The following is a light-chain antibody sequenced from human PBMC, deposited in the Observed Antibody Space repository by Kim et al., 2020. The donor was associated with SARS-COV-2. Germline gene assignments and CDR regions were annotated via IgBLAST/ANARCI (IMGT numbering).Light chain of an antibody. J-gene: IGLJ3*02. CDR1: PGPVTSGHY. CDR2: DTS. V-gene: IGLV7-46*01. CDR3: LLFYSGARV. Sequence: PGGRVPHPAHARPGPVTSGHYPSWFQQKPGHAPRTLIYDTSNKHSWTPARFSGSLLGGKAALTLSGAQPEDEAEYHCLLFYSGARVFGGGTQLTVL.